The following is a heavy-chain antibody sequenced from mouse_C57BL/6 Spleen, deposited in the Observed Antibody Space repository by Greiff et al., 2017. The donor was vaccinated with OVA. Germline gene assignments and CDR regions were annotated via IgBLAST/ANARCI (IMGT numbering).Heavy chain of an antibody. Sequence: VQLQQSGAELVKPGASVKISCKASGYAFSSYWMNWVKQRPGKGLEWIGQIYPGDGDTNYNGKFKGKATLTADKSSSKAYMQLSSLTSEDSAVYFCARRGHSNYYYAMDYWGQGTSVTVSS. CDR2: IYPGDGDT. CDR1: GYAFSSYW. D-gene: IGHD2-5*01. V-gene: IGHV1-80*01. CDR3: ARRGHSNYYYAMDY. J-gene: IGHJ4*01.